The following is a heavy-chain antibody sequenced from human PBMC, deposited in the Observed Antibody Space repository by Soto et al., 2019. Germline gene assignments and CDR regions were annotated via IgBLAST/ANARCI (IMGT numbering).Heavy chain of an antibody. CDR2: IRGSSGST. Sequence: EVQLLESGGGLVQPGGSLRLSCAASGFTFSTFDMTWVRQPPGKGLEWVSLIRGSSGSTYYADSVKGRFTISKAISKKTLYLQMNSLSAEDTAIYFCVEAAWRDYWGQGNMVTVSS. CDR3: VEAAWRDY. CDR1: GFTFSTFD. D-gene: IGHD2-15*01. J-gene: IGHJ4*02. V-gene: IGHV3-23*01.